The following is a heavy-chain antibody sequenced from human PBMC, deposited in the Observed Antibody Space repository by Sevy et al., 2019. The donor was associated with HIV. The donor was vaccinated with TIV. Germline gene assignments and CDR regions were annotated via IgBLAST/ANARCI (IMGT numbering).Heavy chain of an antibody. CDR1: GFTFSPYW. J-gene: IGHJ4*02. CDR2: IRPDGSNK. Sequence: GGSLRLSCAASGFTFSPYWMTWVRQAPGKGLEWVANIRPDGSNKYYVDSVKGRFTISRDNAKNSLYLQMNSLRADDKDMFYCARGVGFDCWGQGALVTVSS. V-gene: IGHV3-7*01. CDR3: ARGVGFDC. D-gene: IGHD1-26*01.